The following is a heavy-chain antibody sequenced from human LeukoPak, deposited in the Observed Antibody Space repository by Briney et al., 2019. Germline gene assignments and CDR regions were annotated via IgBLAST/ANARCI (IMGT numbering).Heavy chain of an antibody. V-gene: IGHV3-23*01. J-gene: IGHJ4*02. CDR2: ISDGGTYT. D-gene: IGHD3-22*01. CDR3: ARGGYYYDTTGSPGDY. CDR1: GFTFSSYG. Sequence: GGSLRLSCAASGFTFSSYGMSWVRQAPGKGLERVSGISDGGTYTYYADSVKGRFTISRDISKNTVYLHMDSLRDEDTAVYFCARGGYYYDTTGSPGDYWGQGTLVTVSS.